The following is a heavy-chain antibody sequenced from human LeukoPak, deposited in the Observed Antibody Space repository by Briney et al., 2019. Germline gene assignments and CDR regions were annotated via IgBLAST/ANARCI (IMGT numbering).Heavy chain of an antibody. V-gene: IGHV1-46*01. CDR2: INPSGGST. CDR1: GYTFTSYY. D-gene: IGHD2-21*02. CDR3: ARASPGYCGGDCYPY. J-gene: IGHJ4*02. Sequence: ASVKVSCKASGYTFTSYYMHWVRQAPGQGLGWMGIINPSGGSTSYAQKFQGRVTMTRDTSTSTVYMELSSLRSEDTAVYYCARASPGYCGGDCYPYWGQGTLVTVSS.